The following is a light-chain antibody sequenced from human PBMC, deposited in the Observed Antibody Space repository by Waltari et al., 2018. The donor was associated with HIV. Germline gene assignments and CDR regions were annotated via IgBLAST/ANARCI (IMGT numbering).Light chain of an antibody. V-gene: IGLV2-14*01. Sequence: QSALTQPASVSGSPGQSITISCTGIRSDVGGYNYVSWYQQYPGKAPKLLIYDVSKRPSGVSNRFSGSKSGNTASLTISGLQAEDEADYYCSSYTSSSTFDVVFGGGTKLTVL. CDR1: RSDVGGYNY. J-gene: IGLJ2*01. CDR2: DVS. CDR3: SSYTSSSTFDVV.